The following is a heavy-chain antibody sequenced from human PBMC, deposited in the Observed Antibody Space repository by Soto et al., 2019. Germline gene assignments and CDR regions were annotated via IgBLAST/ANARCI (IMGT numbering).Heavy chain of an antibody. CDR1: GYTFTDDW. CDR3: ARQADYNILTGYFYYFDY. CDR2: IYPGDSDA. J-gene: IGHJ4*02. Sequence: PGESLKISFKSSGYTFTDDWIGWVRQMPGKGLEWMGIIYPGDSDARYSPSFQGQVTISVDTSINTAFLRWNSLTSSDTAMYYCARQADYNILTGYFYYFDYWGQGSLVTVSS. V-gene: IGHV5-51*01. D-gene: IGHD3-9*01.